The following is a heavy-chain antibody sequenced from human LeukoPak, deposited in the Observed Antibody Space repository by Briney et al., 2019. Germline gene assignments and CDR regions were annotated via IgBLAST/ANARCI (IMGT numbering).Heavy chain of an antibody. Sequence: ASVKVSCKASGYTFTSYAMHWVRQAPGQRLEWMGWINAGNGNTKYSQKFQGIVTITRDTSASTAYMELSSLRSEDTAVYYCARGPDRYSYGLIDHWGQGTLVTVSS. D-gene: IGHD5-18*01. V-gene: IGHV1-3*01. J-gene: IGHJ4*02. CDR2: INAGNGNT. CDR1: GYTFTSYA. CDR3: ARGPDRYSYGLIDH.